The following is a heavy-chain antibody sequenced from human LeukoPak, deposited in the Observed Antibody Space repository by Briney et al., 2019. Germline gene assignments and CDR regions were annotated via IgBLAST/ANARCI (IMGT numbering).Heavy chain of an antibody. D-gene: IGHD3-10*02. CDR2: IYSGDST. CDR3: AELGITMIGGV. J-gene: IGHJ6*04. V-gene: IGHV3-53*01. CDR1: GFNVSSNY. Sequence: GGSLRLSCAASGFNVSSNYMSWVRQAPGKGLEWVSVIYSGDSTYYADSVKGRFTISRDNSKNSLYLQMNSLRAEDTAVYYCAELGITMIGGVWGKGTTVTISS.